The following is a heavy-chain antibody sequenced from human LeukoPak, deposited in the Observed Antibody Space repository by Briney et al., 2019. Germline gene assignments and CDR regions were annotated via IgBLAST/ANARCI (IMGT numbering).Heavy chain of an antibody. CDR3: ARDGEFGELPDY. Sequence: SETLSLTCTVSGGSISSYYWSWIRQPPGKGLEWIGYVYYSGSTNYNPSLKSRVTISVDTSKNQFSLKLSSVTAADTAVYYCARDGEFGELPDYWGQGTLVTVSS. CDR1: GGSISSYY. J-gene: IGHJ4*02. V-gene: IGHV4-59*01. CDR2: VYYSGST. D-gene: IGHD3-10*01.